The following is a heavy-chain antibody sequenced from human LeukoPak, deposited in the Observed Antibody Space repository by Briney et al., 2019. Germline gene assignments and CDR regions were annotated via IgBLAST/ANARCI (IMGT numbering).Heavy chain of an antibody. CDR3: AREDSGTSGYVFDP. Sequence: PSETLSLTCAVSGGSISSGGYSWSWIRQPPGKGLEWIGNVYHSGSTSYNPSLKSRVTISRDTSKNQFSLRLTSVTAADTAVYYCAREDSGTSGYVFDPWGQGTLVTVSS. D-gene: IGHD3-22*01. CDR2: VYHSGST. J-gene: IGHJ5*02. V-gene: IGHV4-61*08. CDR1: GGSISSGGYS.